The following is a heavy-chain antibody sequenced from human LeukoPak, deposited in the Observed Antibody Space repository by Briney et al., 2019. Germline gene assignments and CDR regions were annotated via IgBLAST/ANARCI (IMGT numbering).Heavy chain of an antibody. V-gene: IGHV4-39*01. Sequence: SETLSLTCTVSGGSISSSSYYWGWIRQPPGKGLEWIGSIYYSGSTYYNPPLKSRVTISVDTSKNQFSLKLSSVTAADTAVYYCARRKSVDPDSYYYYGMDVWGQGTTVTVSS. J-gene: IGHJ6*02. CDR2: IYYSGST. CDR3: ARRKSVDPDSYYYYGMDV. CDR1: GGSISSSSYY. D-gene: IGHD1-14*01.